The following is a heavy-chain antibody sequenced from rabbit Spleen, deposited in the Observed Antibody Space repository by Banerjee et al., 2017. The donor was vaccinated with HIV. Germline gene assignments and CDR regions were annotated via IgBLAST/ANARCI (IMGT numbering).Heavy chain of an antibody. CDR3: ARDPGSSFSSYGMDL. J-gene: IGHJ6*01. D-gene: IGHD8-1*01. Sequence: EESGGDLVKPEGSLTLTCTVSGFSFSSRYWICWVRQAPGKGLEWIGCIDTGSIGTYYASWAKGRVTISKTSSTTVTLQMTSLTVADTATYFCARDPGSSFSSYGMDLWGQGTLVTVS. CDR1: GFSFSSRYW. CDR2: IDTGSIGT. V-gene: IGHV1S45*01.